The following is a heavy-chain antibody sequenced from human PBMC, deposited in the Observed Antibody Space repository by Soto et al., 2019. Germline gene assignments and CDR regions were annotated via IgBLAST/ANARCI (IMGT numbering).Heavy chain of an antibody. V-gene: IGHV5-51*01. D-gene: IGHD6-6*01. CDR1: GYSFTSYW. Sequence: PGESLKISCKGSGYSFTSYWIGWVRQMPGKGLEWMGIIYPGDYDTRYSPSFQGQVTISADKSISTAYLQWSSLKASDTAMYYCATSESSSAGYYYYYGMDVWGQGTTVTVSS. CDR2: IYPGDYDT. J-gene: IGHJ6*02. CDR3: ATSESSSAGYYYYYGMDV.